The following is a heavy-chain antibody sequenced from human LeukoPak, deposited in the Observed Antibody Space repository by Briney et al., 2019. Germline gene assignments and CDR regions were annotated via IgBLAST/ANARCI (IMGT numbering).Heavy chain of an antibody. CDR3: ARDSGGSGWGPNWFDP. D-gene: IGHD6-19*01. CDR2: IRSSGNAI. V-gene: IGHV3-48*01. CDR1: GFTFSSYA. Sequence: PGGSLRLSCAASGFTFSSYAMNWVRQAPGKGLEWVSFIRSSGNAIYYADSVKGRFTISRDIAKNSLYLHMNSLRAEDTAMYYCARDSGGSGWGPNWFDPWGQGTLVTVSS. J-gene: IGHJ5*02.